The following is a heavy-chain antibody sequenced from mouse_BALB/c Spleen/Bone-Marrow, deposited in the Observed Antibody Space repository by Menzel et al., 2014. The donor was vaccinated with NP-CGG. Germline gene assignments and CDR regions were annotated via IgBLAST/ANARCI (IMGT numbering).Heavy chain of an antibody. CDR1: GFSLSRYS. Sequence: VKLVESGPGLVAPSQSLSITCTVSGFSLSRYSIHWIRQPPGNGLEWLGMIWGGGSTDYNSALKSRLSISKDNSKSQVFLKMNSLQTDDTAIHYCARNLRDPFAYCGPGTLVTVSA. CDR3: ARNLRDPFAY. CDR2: IWGGGST. J-gene: IGHJ3*01. V-gene: IGHV2-6-4*01.